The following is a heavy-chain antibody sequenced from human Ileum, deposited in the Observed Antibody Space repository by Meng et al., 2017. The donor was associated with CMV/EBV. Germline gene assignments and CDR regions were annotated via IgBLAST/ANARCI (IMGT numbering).Heavy chain of an antibody. V-gene: IGHV3-21*01. D-gene: IGHD2-15*01. CDR1: GFTLGTYS. Sequence: GESLKIPCAAPGFTLGTYSMNWVRQAPGKGLEWVSSISSSSSYIYYADSVKGRFTISRDNAKNILFLQMNSLRAEDTTTYYCAREVVEEDYYNYGMDVWGQGTTVTVSS. CDR3: AREVVEEDYYNYGMDV. J-gene: IGHJ6*02. CDR2: ISSSSSYI.